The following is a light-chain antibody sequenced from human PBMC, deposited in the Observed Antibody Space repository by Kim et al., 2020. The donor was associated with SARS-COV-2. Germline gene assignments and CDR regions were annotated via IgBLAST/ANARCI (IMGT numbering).Light chain of an antibody. CDR2: LGS. Sequence: EPASIACRSSQSLLHSNGYNYWDWYLQKPGQSPQLLIYLGSNRASGVPDRFSGSGSGTDFTLKISRVEAEDVGVYYCMQALQTPYTFGQGTKLE. J-gene: IGKJ2*01. CDR3: MQALQTPYT. V-gene: IGKV2-28*01. CDR1: QSLLHSNGYNY.